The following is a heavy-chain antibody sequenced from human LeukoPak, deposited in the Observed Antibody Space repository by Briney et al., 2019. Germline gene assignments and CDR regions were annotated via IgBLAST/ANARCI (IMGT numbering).Heavy chain of an antibody. V-gene: IGHV3-21*01. Sequence: PGGSLRLSCAASGFTFSSYSMNWVRQAPGKGLEWVSSISSSSSYIYYADSVKGRFTISRDNAKNSLYLQMNSLRAEDTAVYYCARDSTIFGVAEDYYYYYYGMDVWGQGTTVTVSS. D-gene: IGHD3-3*01. CDR1: GFTFSSYS. J-gene: IGHJ6*02. CDR3: ARDSTIFGVAEDYYYYYYGMDV. CDR2: ISSSSSYI.